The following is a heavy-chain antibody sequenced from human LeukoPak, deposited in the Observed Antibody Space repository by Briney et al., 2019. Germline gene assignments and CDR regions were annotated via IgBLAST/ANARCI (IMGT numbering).Heavy chain of an antibody. CDR2: ISSSSSTI. CDR1: GFTFSSYS. V-gene: IGHV3-48*02. D-gene: IGHD3-16*01. CDR3: ARLNDYYYYYMDV. J-gene: IGHJ6*03. Sequence: PGGSLRLPCAASGFTFSSYSMNWVRQAPGKGLERVSYISSSSSTIYYADSVKGRFTTSRDNAKNSLYLQMNSLRDEDTAVYYCARLNDYYYYYMDVWGKGTTVTVSS.